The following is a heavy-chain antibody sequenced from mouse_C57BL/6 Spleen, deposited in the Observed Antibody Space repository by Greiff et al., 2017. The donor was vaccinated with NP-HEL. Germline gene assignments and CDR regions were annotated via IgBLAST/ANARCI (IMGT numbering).Heavy chain of an antibody. CDR2: IRSKSNNYAT. Sequence: EVQRVESGGGLVQPKGSLKLSCAASGFSFNTYAMNWVRQAPGKGLEWVARIRSKSNNYATYYADSVKDRFTISRDDSESMLYLQMNNLKTEDTAMYYCVREGTQYYFDYWGQGTTLTVSS. CDR3: VREGTQYYFDY. V-gene: IGHV10-1*01. D-gene: IGHD2-14*01. CDR1: GFSFNTYA. J-gene: IGHJ2*01.